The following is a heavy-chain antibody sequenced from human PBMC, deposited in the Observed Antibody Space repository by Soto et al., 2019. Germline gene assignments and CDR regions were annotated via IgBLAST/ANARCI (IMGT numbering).Heavy chain of an antibody. J-gene: IGHJ4*02. V-gene: IGHV1-3*01. D-gene: IGHD2-15*01. Sequence: QVQLVQSGAEVKKPGASVKVSCKASGYTFTSYAMHWVRQAPGQRLEWMGWINAGNGNTKYSQQFQGRVTITRDTSASTAYMELSSMRSEDTAVYYCARGPGGPDGPGDYWGQGTLVTVSS. CDR1: GYTFTSYA. CDR2: INAGNGNT. CDR3: ARGPGGPDGPGDY.